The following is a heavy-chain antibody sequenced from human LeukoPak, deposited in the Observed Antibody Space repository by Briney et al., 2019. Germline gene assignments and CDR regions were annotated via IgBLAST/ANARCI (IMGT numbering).Heavy chain of an antibody. Sequence: GGPLRLPCAASGFTFSSYGMHGVREAPDKARVGVADIWYDGSNKYCADSVKGRFTISRDNSKNTLYLQMNSLRAEDTAVYYCARDGGVVVAATYLDYWGQGTLVTVSS. J-gene: IGHJ4*02. V-gene: IGHV3-33*01. D-gene: IGHD2-15*01. CDR3: ARDGGVVVAATYLDY. CDR2: IWYDGSNK. CDR1: GFTFSSYG.